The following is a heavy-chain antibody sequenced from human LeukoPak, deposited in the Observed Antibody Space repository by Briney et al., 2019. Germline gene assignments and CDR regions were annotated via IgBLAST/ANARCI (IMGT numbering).Heavy chain of an antibody. D-gene: IGHD1-26*01. CDR3: ARGSGSYHTAYMN. V-gene: IGHV5-51*01. Sequence: AESLKVSCKGSGYSFTSYWIGWVRQMPGKGLEWMGIIYPGDSDTRYNPSFQGQVTISADKSLNTAYLQWSSLKASDTAMYYCARGSGSYHTAYMNWGEGSPVSVFS. J-gene: IGHJ4*02. CDR1: GYSFTSYW. CDR2: IYPGDSDT.